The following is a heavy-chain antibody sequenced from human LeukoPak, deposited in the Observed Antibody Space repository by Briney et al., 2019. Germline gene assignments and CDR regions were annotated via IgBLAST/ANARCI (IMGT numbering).Heavy chain of an antibody. J-gene: IGHJ6*02. CDR3: AKDLSSAITSALVLDV. D-gene: IGHD3-22*01. CDR1: GFTFDDYA. CDR2: ITWNRDNI. Sequence: GRSLRLSCAASGFTFDDYAMHWVRQAPGKGLEWVSGITWNRDNIGCGDSVKGRFTISRDNVKNVLYLQMTSLRPEDTALYYCAKDLSSAITSALVLDVWGQGTTVIVSS. V-gene: IGHV3-9*01.